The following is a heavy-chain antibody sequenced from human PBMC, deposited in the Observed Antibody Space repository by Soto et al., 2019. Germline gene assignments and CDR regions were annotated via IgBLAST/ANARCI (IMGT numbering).Heavy chain of an antibody. CDR1: GYRLTGYY. CDR3: ARERYQVISDGMDV. Sequence: DSGRVSCKASGYRLTGYYIEGVREATGQGLEWMGWINPQTGGTSYAQKFQGRVTLSRDTSINTAYLELSRLRFDDAAVYFCARERYQVISDGMDVWGQGTTVTVS. CDR2: INPQTGGT. D-gene: IGHD2-2*01. V-gene: IGHV1-2*02. J-gene: IGHJ6*02.